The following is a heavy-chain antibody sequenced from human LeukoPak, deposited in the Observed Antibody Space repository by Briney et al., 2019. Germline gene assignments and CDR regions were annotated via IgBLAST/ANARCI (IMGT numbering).Heavy chain of an antibody. CDR1: GFTFSSYG. D-gene: IGHD3-3*01. Sequence: GGSLRLSCAASGFTFSSYGMHWVRQAPGKGLEWVANIKQDGSEKYYVDSVKGRFTISRDNAKNSLYLQMNSLRAEDTAVYYCARMGSYYDFWSGPGGGGYFDYWGQGTLVTVSS. CDR2: IKQDGSEK. CDR3: ARMGSYYDFWSGPGGGGYFDY. J-gene: IGHJ4*02. V-gene: IGHV3-7*01.